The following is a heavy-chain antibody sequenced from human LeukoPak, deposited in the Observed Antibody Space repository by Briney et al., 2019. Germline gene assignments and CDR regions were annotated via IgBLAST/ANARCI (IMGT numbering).Heavy chain of an antibody. CDR3: ARPGNMYYDDSSGYYHDAFDI. J-gene: IGHJ3*02. CDR1: GYSFTSYW. V-gene: IGHV5-51*01. D-gene: IGHD3-22*01. CDR2: IYLGDSDT. Sequence: KSGESLKISCKGSGYSFTSYWSDWVRQMPGKGLEWMGIIYLGDSDTRYGPSFQGQVTISADKSVSTAYLQWSSLKASDTAMYYCARPGNMYYDDSSGYYHDAFDIWGQGTMVTVSS.